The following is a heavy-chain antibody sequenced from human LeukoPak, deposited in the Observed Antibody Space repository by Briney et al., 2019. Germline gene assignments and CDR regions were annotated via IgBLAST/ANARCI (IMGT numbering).Heavy chain of an antibody. CDR2: MNPNSGNT. CDR1: GYTFTSYD. V-gene: IGHV1-8*01. Sequence: ASVKVSCKASGYTFTSYDINWVRQATGQGLEWMGWMNPNSGNTDYAQKFQGRVTMTSNTSISTAYMELSSLRSEDTAVYYWARGFSSGSYSRFDPWGQGTLVTVSS. D-gene: IGHD1-26*01. CDR3: ARGFSSGSYSRFDP. J-gene: IGHJ5*02.